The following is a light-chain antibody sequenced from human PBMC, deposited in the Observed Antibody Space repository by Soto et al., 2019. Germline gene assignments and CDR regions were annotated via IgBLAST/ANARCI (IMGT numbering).Light chain of an antibody. J-gene: IGLJ2*01. V-gene: IGLV1-44*01. Sequence: QSVLTQPPSASGTPGQWVTISCSGSSSNIGGNTVTWYQQLPGTAPKLLIYSNDQRPSGVPDRFSGSKSGTSASLAINGLQSEDEADYHCAAWDYSLNGRVVFGGGTKLTV. CDR2: SND. CDR1: SSNIGGNT. CDR3: AAWDYSLNGRVV.